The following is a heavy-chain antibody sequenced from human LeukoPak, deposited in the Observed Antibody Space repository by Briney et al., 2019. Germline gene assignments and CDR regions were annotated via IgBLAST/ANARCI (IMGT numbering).Heavy chain of an antibody. V-gene: IGHV3-33*01. CDR1: GFTFNTYG. J-gene: IGHJ3*02. CDR2: IWSDGNNK. CDR3: ARESPVVTTASDAFDI. Sequence: GGSLRLSCAASGFTFNTYGMHWVRQAPGKGLEWVAVIWSDGNNKYYAESVKGRFTISRDNSKNMLYLQMNSLRPEDTAVYFCARESPVVTTASDAFDIWGQGTMVPVSS. D-gene: IGHD2-2*01.